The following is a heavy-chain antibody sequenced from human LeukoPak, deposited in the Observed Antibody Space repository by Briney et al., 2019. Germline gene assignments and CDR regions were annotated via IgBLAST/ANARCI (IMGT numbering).Heavy chain of an antibody. Sequence: ASVKVSCKASGYTFTGYYMHWVRQAPGQELEWMGWINPNSGGTNYAQKFQGRVTMTRDTSISTAYMELSRLRSDDTAVYYCARVYCSSTSCPYYYYGMDVWGQGTTVTVSS. CDR3: ARVYCSSTSCPYYYYGMDV. J-gene: IGHJ6*02. CDR2: INPNSGGT. V-gene: IGHV1-2*02. D-gene: IGHD2-2*01. CDR1: GYTFTGYY.